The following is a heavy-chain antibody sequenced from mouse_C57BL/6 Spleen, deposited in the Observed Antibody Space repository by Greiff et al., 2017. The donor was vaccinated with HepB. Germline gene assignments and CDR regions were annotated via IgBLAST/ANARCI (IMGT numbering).Heavy chain of an antibody. Sequence: VKLMESGAELARPGASVKLSCKASGYTFTSYGISWVKQRTGQGLEWIGEIYPRSGNTYYNEKFKGKATLTADKSSSTAYMELRSLTSEDSAVYFCAPIYYDYDGVMDYWGQGTSVTVSS. J-gene: IGHJ4*01. CDR2: IYPRSGNT. D-gene: IGHD2-4*01. CDR1: GYTFTSYG. CDR3: APIYYDYDGVMDY. V-gene: IGHV1-81*01.